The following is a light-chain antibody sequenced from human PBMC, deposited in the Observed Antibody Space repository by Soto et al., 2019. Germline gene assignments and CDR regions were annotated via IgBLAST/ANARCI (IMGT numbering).Light chain of an antibody. Sequence: EVVMTQSPATLSVSPGERATLSCRANQTISSNLAWYQQKPGQAPRLLIYGASTRATGIPARFSGSGSRTEFTLTISSLQSEDFAVYYCQQYDNWPPFTFGQGTVLEIK. CDR2: GAS. CDR1: QTISSN. V-gene: IGKV3-15*01. CDR3: QQYDNWPPFT. J-gene: IGKJ2*01.